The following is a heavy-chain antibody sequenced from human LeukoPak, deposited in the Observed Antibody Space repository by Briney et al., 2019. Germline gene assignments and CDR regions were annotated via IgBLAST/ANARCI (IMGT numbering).Heavy chain of an antibody. CDR1: GFTFSSYG. J-gene: IGHJ4*02. D-gene: IGHD1-26*01. V-gene: IGHV3-30*03. CDR3: ARDRDGGSYFDY. CDR2: ISYDGSNK. Sequence: GGSLRLSCAASGFTFSSYGMHWVRQAPGKGLEWVAVISYDGSNKYYADSVKGRFTISRDNSKNTLYLQMNSLRAEDTAVYYCARDRDGGSYFDYWGQGTLVTVSS.